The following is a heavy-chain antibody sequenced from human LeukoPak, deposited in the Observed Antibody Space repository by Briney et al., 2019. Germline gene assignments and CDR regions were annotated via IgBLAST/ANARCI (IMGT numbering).Heavy chain of an antibody. D-gene: IGHD6-13*01. CDR1: GYTFTGYY. J-gene: IGHJ6*03. CDR3: ARAGTHTAAAGGYYYYYYYMDV. CDR2: INPNSGGT. Sequence: ASVKVSCKASGYTFTGYYMHWVRQAPGQGLEWMGWINPNSGGTNYAQKFQGRVTMTRDTSISTAYMELSRLRSDDTAVYYCARAGTHTAAAGGYYYYYYYMDVWGKGTTVTVSS. V-gene: IGHV1-2*02.